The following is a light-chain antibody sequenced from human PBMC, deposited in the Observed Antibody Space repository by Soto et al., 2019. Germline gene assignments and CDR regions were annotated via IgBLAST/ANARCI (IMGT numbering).Light chain of an antibody. CDR1: SSNIGGYNV. V-gene: IGLV2-23*01. J-gene: IGLJ1*01. CDR2: EGI. CDR3: CSSAPESTYV. Sequence: QSVLTQPASVSGSPGQSITISCSGTSSNIGGYNVVSWYQQHPGKAPKVIVYEGIKRPSGVSDRFSGSTSGSTASLTISGLQAEDEAEYYCCSSAPESTYVFGNGTKVTVL.